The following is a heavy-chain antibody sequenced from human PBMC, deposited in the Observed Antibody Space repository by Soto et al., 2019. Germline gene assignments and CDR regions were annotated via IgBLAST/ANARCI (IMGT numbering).Heavy chain of an antibody. CDR2: IIPIFGTA. J-gene: IGHJ4*02. CDR3: ARVKKWELQGSYYFDY. V-gene: IGHV1-69*13. CDR1: GGTFSSYA. D-gene: IGHD1-26*01. Sequence: SVKVSCKASGGTFSSYAISWVRQAPGQGLEWMGGIIPIFGTANYAQKFQGRVTITADESTSTAYMEVSSLRSEDTAVYYCARVKKWELQGSYYFDYWGKGTLVTVS.